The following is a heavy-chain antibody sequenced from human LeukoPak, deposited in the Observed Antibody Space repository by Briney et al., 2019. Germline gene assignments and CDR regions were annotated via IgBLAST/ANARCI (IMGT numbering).Heavy chain of an antibody. Sequence: ASVKVSCKASGYTFTSYGISWVRQAPGQGLEWMGWISAYSGNTNYAQKLQGRVTMTTDTSTSTAYMELRSLRSDGTAVYYCARGDSSGWSPDYWGQGTLVTVSS. CDR2: ISAYSGNT. CDR3: ARGDSSGWSPDY. V-gene: IGHV1-18*01. J-gene: IGHJ4*02. CDR1: GYTFTSYG. D-gene: IGHD6-19*01.